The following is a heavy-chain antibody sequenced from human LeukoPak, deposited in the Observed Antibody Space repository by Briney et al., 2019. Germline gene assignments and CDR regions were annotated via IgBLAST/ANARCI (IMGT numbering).Heavy chain of an antibody. J-gene: IGHJ6*03. CDR3: ARENYDFWSDYYYYMDV. CDR1: GFTFSSYA. V-gene: IGHV3-23*01. Sequence: GGSLRLSCAASGFTFSSYAMSWVRQAPGKGLEWVSAISGTGGSTYYADSVKGRFTISRDNSKNTLYLQMNSLRAEDTAVYYCARENYDFWSDYYYYMDVWGKGTTVTVSS. CDR2: ISGTGGST. D-gene: IGHD3-3*01.